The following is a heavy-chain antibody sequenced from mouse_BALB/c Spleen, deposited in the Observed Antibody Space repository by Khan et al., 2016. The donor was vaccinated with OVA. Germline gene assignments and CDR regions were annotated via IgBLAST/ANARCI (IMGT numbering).Heavy chain of an antibody. J-gene: IGHJ4*01. CDR3: ARAYYRYGGYYAMDY. CDR1: GFSLSRYS. D-gene: IGHD2-14*01. Sequence: VKLLESGPGLVAPSQSLSITCTVSGFSLSRYSVHWVRQPPGKGLEWLGMIWGDGSTDYNSALKSRLSISKDNSKSQVFLKMNSLQTDDTAMYYCARAYYRYGGYYAMDYWGQGTSVTVSS. CDR2: IWGDGST. V-gene: IGHV2-6-4*01.